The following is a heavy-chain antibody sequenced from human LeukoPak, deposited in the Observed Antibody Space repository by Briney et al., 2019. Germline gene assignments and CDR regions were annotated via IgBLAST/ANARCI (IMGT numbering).Heavy chain of an antibody. V-gene: IGHV1-3*01. CDR2: INAGNGNT. Sequence: ASVKVSCKASGYTFTSYAMHWVRQAPGQRLEWMGWINAGNGNTKYSQKFQGRVTITRDTSTSTAYMELRSLRSDDTAVYYCARDRVIYFDYWGQGTLVTVSS. CDR3: ARDRVIYFDY. D-gene: IGHD3-22*01. J-gene: IGHJ4*02. CDR1: GYTFTSYA.